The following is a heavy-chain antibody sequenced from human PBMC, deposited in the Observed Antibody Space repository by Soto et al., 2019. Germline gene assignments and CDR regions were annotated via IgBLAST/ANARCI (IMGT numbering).Heavy chain of an antibody. V-gene: IGHV3-23*01. CDR3: AKRYATSGTADRYYYYMDV. CDR2: ISGSGATT. D-gene: IGHD6-13*01. J-gene: IGHJ6*03. CDR1: GFTFSSYA. Sequence: PGGSLRLSCAASGFTFSSYAMTWVRQAPGKGLEWVSVISGSGATTNYADSVEGRFTVSRDNSKNTLYLQMNSLRAEDTALYYCAKRYATSGTADRYYYYMDVWGKGPTVTV.